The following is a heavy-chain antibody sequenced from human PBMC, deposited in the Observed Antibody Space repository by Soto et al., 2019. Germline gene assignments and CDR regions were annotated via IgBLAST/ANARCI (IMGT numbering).Heavy chain of an antibody. V-gene: IGHV3-13*01. J-gene: IGHJ6*03. Sequence: GGPLRLSCAASGFTFSSYDMHWVRQATGKGLEWVSAIGTAGDTYYPGSVKGRFTISRENAKNSLYLQMNSLRAGDTAVYYCARDSKDYYGSGRGYYYYMDLWGQGPTVTVPS. CDR1: GFTFSSYD. D-gene: IGHD3-10*01. CDR2: IGTAGDT. CDR3: ARDSKDYYGSGRGYYYYMDL.